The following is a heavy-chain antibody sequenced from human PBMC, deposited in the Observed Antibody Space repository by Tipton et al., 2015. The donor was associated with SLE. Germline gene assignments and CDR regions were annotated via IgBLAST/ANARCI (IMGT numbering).Heavy chain of an antibody. J-gene: IGHJ6*02. D-gene: IGHD1-1*01. Sequence: SLRLSCAASGFTFSSYWMSWVRQAPGKGLEWVANIKQDGSEKYYVDSVKSRVTISVDTSKNQFSLKLSSVTAADTAVYYCANNRDVWGQGTTVTVSS. V-gene: IGHV3-7*03. CDR2: IKQDGSEK. CDR3: ANNRDV. CDR1: GFTFSSYW.